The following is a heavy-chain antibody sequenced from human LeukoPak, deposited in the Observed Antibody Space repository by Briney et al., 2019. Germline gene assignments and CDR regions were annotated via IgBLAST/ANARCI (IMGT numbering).Heavy chain of an antibody. CDR3: AKEDYYDSSGSPEYFDY. CDR1: GFTFSSYA. V-gene: IGHV3-23*01. D-gene: IGHD3-22*01. CDR2: ISGSGGST. Sequence: GGSLRLSCAASGFTFSSYAMSWVRQAPGKGLEWVSAISGSGGSTYYADSAKGRFTISRDNSKNTLYLQMNSLRAEDTAVYYCAKEDYYDSSGSPEYFDYWGQGTLVTVSS. J-gene: IGHJ4*02.